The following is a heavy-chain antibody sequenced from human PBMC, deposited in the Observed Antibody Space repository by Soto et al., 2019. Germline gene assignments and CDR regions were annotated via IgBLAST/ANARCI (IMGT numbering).Heavy chain of an antibody. CDR3: AHQGDFFDTILS. Sequence: EVQLVESGGGLVKPGESLRLSCAVSGLSFSAAWMKWVRQAPGKGLEWVGRIKSKGGGETIDYAAPVKGRFTISRDDSKNTLYMQMNSLKTEDTAVYYCAHQGDFFDTILSWGQGALVTVSS. V-gene: IGHV3-15*07. CDR2: IKSKGGGETI. D-gene: IGHD3-3*01. J-gene: IGHJ5*02. CDR1: GLSFSAAW.